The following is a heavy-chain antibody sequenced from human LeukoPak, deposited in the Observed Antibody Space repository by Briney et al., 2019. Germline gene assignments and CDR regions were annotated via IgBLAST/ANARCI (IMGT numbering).Heavy chain of an antibody. Sequence: PSETLSLTCTVSGGSISSSSYYWSWIRQPPGKGLEWIGYIYYSGSTNYNPSLKSRVTISIDTSRTRFSLNLTSVTAADTAVYFCTRGSSGIHQDWGQGTPVTVSS. V-gene: IGHV4-61*03. CDR3: TRGSSGIHQD. J-gene: IGHJ4*02. CDR1: GGSISSSSYY. CDR2: IYYSGST. D-gene: IGHD1-26*01.